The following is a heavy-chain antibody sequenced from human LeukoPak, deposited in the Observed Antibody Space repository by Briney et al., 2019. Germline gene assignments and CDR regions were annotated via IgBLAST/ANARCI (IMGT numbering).Heavy chain of an antibody. Sequence: PSETLSLTCTVSGGSISSYYWSWIRQPPGKGLEWIGYIYSSGSTNYNPSLKSRVTISVDTSKNQFSLKLSSVTAADTAVYYCAREESGGYFDYWGQGTLVTVSS. J-gene: IGHJ4*02. V-gene: IGHV4-4*08. CDR3: AREESGGYFDY. CDR1: GGSISSYY. D-gene: IGHD2-8*02. CDR2: IYSSGST.